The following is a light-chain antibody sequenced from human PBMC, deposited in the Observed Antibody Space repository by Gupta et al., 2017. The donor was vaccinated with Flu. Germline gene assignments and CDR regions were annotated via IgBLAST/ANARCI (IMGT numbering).Light chain of an antibody. CDR3: CSYAGSRYV. V-gene: IGLV2-11*01. CDR1: SSDVGGYSY. CDR2: DVS. Sequence: GTSSDVGGYSYVSWYQQHPGKAPKLMIYDVSKRPSGVPDRFSGSKSGNTAALTISGLQAEDEADYYCCSYAGSRYVFGTGTKGTVL. J-gene: IGLJ1*01.